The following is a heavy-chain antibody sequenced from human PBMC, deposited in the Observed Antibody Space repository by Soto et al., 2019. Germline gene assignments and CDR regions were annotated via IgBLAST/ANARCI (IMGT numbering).Heavy chain of an antibody. J-gene: IGHJ4*02. V-gene: IGHV4-30-4*01. CDR2: IYYSGST. CDR1: GGSISSGDYY. D-gene: IGHD3-22*01. Sequence: SETLSLTCTVSGGSISSGDYYWSWIRQPPGKGLEWIGYIYYSGSTYYNPSLKGRVTISVDTSKNQFSLKLSSVTAADTAVYYCASWRGTDYDSSGYYDYWGQGTLVTV. CDR3: ASWRGTDYDSSGYYDY.